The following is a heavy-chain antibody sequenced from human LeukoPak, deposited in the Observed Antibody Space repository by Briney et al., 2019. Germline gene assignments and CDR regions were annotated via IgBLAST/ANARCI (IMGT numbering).Heavy chain of an antibody. CDR1: GFTFSTYA. V-gene: IGHV3-23*01. CDR3: VKGRSPDRANCGGDCYQSEY. J-gene: IGHJ4*02. CDR2: IGGSGGST. D-gene: IGHD2-21*02. Sequence: GGSLRLSCAASGFTFSTYAMSWARQASGKGLEWVSGIGGSGGSTYYADSVKGRFTISRDNSRNTLYLQMNSLRAEDTAVYYCVKGRSPDRANCGGDCYQSEYWGQGTPATVSS.